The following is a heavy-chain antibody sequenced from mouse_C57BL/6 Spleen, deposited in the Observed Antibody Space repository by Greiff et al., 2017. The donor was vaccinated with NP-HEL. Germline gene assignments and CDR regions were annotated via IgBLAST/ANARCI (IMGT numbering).Heavy chain of an antibody. CDR2: IYPGSGST. V-gene: IGHV1-55*01. Sequence: VQLQQPGAELVKPGASVKMSCKASGYTFTSYWITWVKQRPGQGLEWIGDIYPGSGSTNYNEKFKSKATLTVDTSSSTAYMQLSSLTSEDAAVYYCARLSYYVRAMDYWGQGTSVTVSS. D-gene: IGHD1-1*01. CDR3: ARLSYYVRAMDY. CDR1: GYTFTSYW. J-gene: IGHJ4*01.